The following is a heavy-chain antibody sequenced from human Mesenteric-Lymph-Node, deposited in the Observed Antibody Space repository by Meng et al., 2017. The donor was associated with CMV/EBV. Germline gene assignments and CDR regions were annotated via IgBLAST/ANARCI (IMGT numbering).Heavy chain of an antibody. CDR2: IIPIFGTA. CDR1: GGTFSSYA. Sequence: SGGTFSSYAISWVRQAPGQGLEWMGGIIPIFGTANYAQKFQGRVTITADESTSTAYMELSSLRSEDTAVYYCASRSYSGYENDAFDIWGQGTMVTVSS. V-gene: IGHV1-69*01. CDR3: ASRSYSGYENDAFDI. D-gene: IGHD5-12*01. J-gene: IGHJ3*02.